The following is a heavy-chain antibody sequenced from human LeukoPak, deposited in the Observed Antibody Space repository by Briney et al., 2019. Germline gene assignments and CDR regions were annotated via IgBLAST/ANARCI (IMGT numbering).Heavy chain of an antibody. D-gene: IGHD1-7*01. J-gene: IGHJ4*02. Sequence: GGSLRLSCAASGFTFSSYDMSWVRQAPGKGLEWVSTMSGGGGSTYHADSVKGRFTISRDISRSTLYLQMTSLRAEDTAVYFCATVRQGTTRDFEYWGQGTLVTVSS. CDR1: GFTFSSYD. CDR2: MSGGGGST. V-gene: IGHV3-23*01. CDR3: ATVRQGTTRDFEY.